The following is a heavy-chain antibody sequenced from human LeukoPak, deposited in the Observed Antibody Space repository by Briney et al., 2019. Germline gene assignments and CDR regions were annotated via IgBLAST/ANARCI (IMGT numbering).Heavy chain of an antibody. V-gene: IGHV1-24*01. CDR3: ATDQEEFGELTFDY. Sequence: ASVKVSCKVSGYTLTELSIHWVRQAPGKGLEWMGGFDPEDGETIYAQKFQGRVTMTEDTSTDTAYMELSSLRSEDTAVYYCATDQEEFGELTFDYWGQGTLVTVSS. CDR1: GYTLTELS. J-gene: IGHJ4*02. D-gene: IGHD3-10*01. CDR2: FDPEDGET.